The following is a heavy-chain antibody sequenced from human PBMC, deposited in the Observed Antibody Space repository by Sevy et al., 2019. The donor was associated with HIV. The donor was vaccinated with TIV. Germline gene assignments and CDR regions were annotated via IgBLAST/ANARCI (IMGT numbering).Heavy chain of an antibody. J-gene: IGHJ4*02. CDR2: INEDGTTK. D-gene: IGHD2-2*01. CDR3: ARAIGAAAAY. V-gene: IGHV3-7*03. CDR1: GFTFSGYW. Sequence: GGSLRLSCAASGFTFSGYWMHWVRQAPGKGLEWVANINEDGTTKYYVGSVKGRFTISRDNAKKSLFLQMNNLRVDDTAIYYCARAIGAAAAYWGQGTLVTVSS.